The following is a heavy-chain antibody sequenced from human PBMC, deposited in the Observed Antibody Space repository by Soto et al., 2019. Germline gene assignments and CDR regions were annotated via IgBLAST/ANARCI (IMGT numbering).Heavy chain of an antibody. CDR1: GFTFSSYA. CDR3: AKDLGTDGCLSAYYSYYDMDV. J-gene: IGHJ6*03. D-gene: IGHD3-3*01. V-gene: IGHV3-23*01. Sequence: EVQLLESGGGLVQPGGSLRLSCAASGFTFSSYALNWVRQAPGKGLEWVSVISGSGDNTYYADSVKGRFTISRDNSKNTLYLQMNSLRAEDTAVYYCAKDLGTDGCLSAYYSYYDMDVWGKGTTVTVSS. CDR2: ISGSGDNT.